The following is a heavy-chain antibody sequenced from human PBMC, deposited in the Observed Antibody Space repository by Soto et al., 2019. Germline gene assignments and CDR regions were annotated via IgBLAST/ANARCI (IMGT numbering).Heavy chain of an antibody. Sequence: GSLRLSCAASGFTFNTNAMSWVRQAPGKGLEWVSSISGTGSRTYYADSVKGRFTIARDNSKNTVSLQMNNLRAEDTGLYYCTKDGKQQLVTTYFDYWGQGTLVTVSS. CDR3: TKDGKQQLVTTYFDY. CDR2: ISGTGSRT. CDR1: GFTFNTNA. V-gene: IGHV3-23*01. J-gene: IGHJ4*02. D-gene: IGHD6-13*01.